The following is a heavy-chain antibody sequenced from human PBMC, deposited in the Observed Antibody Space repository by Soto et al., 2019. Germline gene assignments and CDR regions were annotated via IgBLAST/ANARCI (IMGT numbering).Heavy chain of an antibody. Sequence: GGSLRLSCAASGFTFSSYAMSWVRQAPGKGLEWVSAISGSGGSTYYADSVKGRFTISRDNSKNTLYLQMNSLRAEDTVVYYCAKDSLHYYDSSGYYGWFDPWGQGTLVTVSS. CDR3: AKDSLHYYDSSGYYGWFDP. D-gene: IGHD3-22*01. J-gene: IGHJ5*02. V-gene: IGHV3-23*01. CDR1: GFTFSSYA. CDR2: ISGSGGST.